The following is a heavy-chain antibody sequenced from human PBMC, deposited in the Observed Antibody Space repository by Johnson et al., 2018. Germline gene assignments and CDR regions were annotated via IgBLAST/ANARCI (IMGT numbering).Heavy chain of an antibody. CDR1: GFTFSNAW. D-gene: IGHD1-7*01. CDR2: IKSKTDGGTT. V-gene: IGHV3-15*01. Sequence: SPRLSCAASGFTFSNAWMSWVRQAPGKGLEWVGRIKSKTDGGTTDYAAPVKGRFTISRDDSKNTLYLQMNSLKTEDTAVYYCTTDRVGTDYYYYGMDVWGQGTTVTVSS. CDR3: TTDRVGTDYYYYGMDV. J-gene: IGHJ6*02.